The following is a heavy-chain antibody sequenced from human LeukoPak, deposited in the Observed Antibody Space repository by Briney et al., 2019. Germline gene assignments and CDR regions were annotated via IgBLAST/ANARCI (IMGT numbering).Heavy chain of an antibody. CDR1: GGPFSGYF. V-gene: IGHV4-34*01. D-gene: IGHD2-8*02. J-gene: IGHJ3*01. CDR2: IHNSGTT. Sequence: SETLSLTCAVSGGPFSGYFWSWIRQSSGKGREWIGEIHNSGTTNYNPSLNCRVTISEDTSKNQFYLNLSSVTAADTAVYYCARSFIVLSPASPYDAFELWGQGTVVTVSS. CDR3: ARSFIVLSPASPYDAFEL.